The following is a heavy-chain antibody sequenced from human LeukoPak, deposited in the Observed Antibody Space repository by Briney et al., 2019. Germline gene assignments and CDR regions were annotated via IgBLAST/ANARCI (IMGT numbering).Heavy chain of an antibody. CDR3: ARSLYDWGYFDY. V-gene: IGHV4-30-4*08. J-gene: IGHJ4*02. CDR1: GGSISSGDYY. Sequence: SQTLSLTCTVSGGSISSGDYYWSWIRQPPGKGLEWIGYIYYSGSTYYNPSLKSRVTISVDTSKNQFSLKLSSVTAADTAVYYCARSLYDWGYFDYWGQGTLVTVSS. CDR2: IYYSGST. D-gene: IGHD3-16*01.